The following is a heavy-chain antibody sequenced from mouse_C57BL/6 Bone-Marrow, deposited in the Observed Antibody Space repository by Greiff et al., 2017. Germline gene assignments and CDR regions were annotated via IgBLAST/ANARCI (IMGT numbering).Heavy chain of an antibody. V-gene: IGHV5-6*02. Sequence: EVMLVESGGDLVKPGGSLKLSCAASGFTFSSYGMSWVRQTPDKRLEWVAPISSGGSYTYYPDRVKGRFTISRDNAKNTLYRQMSSLKSEDTDMYYCARRNYGSSYGWFAYWGQGTLVTVSA. CDR3: ARRNYGSSYGWFAY. CDR2: ISSGGSYT. J-gene: IGHJ3*01. CDR1: GFTFSSYG. D-gene: IGHD1-1*01.